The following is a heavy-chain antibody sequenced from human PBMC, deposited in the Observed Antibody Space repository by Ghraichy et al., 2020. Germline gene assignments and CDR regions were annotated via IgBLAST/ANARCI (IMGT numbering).Heavy chain of an antibody. V-gene: IGHV3-15*01. CDR2: IKSNNDGGTA. Sequence: GGSLRLSCAASGFTFNNAWMNWVRQAPGKGLEWVGRIKSNNDGGTANFAAPVKGRFAISRDDSKTTLYLQMNSLRTEDTAVYYCTTDRTRYGGSSPNFEYWGQGTLVTVSS. D-gene: IGHD4-23*01. CDR3: TTDRTRYGGSSPNFEY. J-gene: IGHJ4*02. CDR1: GFTFNNAW.